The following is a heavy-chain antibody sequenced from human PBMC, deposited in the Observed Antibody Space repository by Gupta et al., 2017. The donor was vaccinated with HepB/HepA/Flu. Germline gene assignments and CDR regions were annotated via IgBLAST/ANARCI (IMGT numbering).Heavy chain of an antibody. D-gene: IGHD1-1*01. CDR2: ISWNSTSI. CDR1: GCTLDDYA. CDR3: AKDAELDHDGEIDC. Sequence: EVQLVESGGGLGKPGRSLRRACAASGCTLDDYAMPWVRQAPGKGLEWVSGISWNSTSIDSADSVKTRFPISRDNVRQSLFLQMNSLRPDDTALYYCAKDAELDHDGEIDCWGQGILVTVSS. V-gene: IGHV3-9*01. J-gene: IGHJ4*02.